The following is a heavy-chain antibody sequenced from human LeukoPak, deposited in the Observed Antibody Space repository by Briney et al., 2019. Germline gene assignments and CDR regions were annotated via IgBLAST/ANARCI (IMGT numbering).Heavy chain of an antibody. CDR3: ARDTRSSGYYFHFDY. V-gene: IGHV1-69*05. J-gene: IGHJ4*02. CDR2: IIPIFGTA. CDR1: GGTFSSYA. D-gene: IGHD3-22*01. Sequence: GASVKVSCKASGGTFSSYAISWVRQAPGQGLEWMGGIIPIFGTANYAQKFQGRVTITTDGSTSTAYMKLSSLRSEDTAVYYCARDTRSSGYYFHFDYWGQGTLVTVSS.